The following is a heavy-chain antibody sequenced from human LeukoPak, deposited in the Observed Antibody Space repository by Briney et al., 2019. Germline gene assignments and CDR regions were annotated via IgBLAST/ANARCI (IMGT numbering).Heavy chain of an antibody. Sequence: GASVKVSCKASGYTFTGYYMHGVRQAPGQGLEWMGWINPNSGGTNYAQKFQGRVTMTRDTSISTAYMELSRLRSDDTAVYYCAREMRLGKLSKLDYWGQGTLVTVSS. CDR2: INPNSGGT. V-gene: IGHV1-2*02. CDR3: AREMRLGKLSKLDY. CDR1: GYTFTGYY. D-gene: IGHD7-27*01. J-gene: IGHJ4*02.